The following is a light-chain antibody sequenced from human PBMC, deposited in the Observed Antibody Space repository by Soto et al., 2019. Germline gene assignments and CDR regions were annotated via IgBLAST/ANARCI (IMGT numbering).Light chain of an antibody. V-gene: IGLV2-8*01. Sequence: QSVLTQPPSASGSPGQSVTISCTGTSSDVGGYNYVSWYQHHPGKAPKLMIYEVTKRPSGVPDCFSGSKSGNTASLTVSGLQAEDEADYYCSSYAGSNTYVFGTGTRSPS. CDR2: EVT. CDR1: SSDVGGYNY. J-gene: IGLJ1*01. CDR3: SSYAGSNTYV.